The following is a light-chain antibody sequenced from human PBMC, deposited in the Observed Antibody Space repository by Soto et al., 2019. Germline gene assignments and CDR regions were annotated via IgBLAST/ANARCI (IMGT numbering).Light chain of an antibody. CDR3: QQSVNSPYT. J-gene: IGKJ2*01. Sequence: DILLTQSPGTLSLSPGERATLSCRASQTVSSSYLAWYQQKPGRAPRLLIYGASTRATGIPDRFLGSGSGTDFPLTISRLEPEDFAVFYCQQSVNSPYTFGQGTKVDIK. CDR2: GAS. CDR1: QTVSSSY. V-gene: IGKV3-20*01.